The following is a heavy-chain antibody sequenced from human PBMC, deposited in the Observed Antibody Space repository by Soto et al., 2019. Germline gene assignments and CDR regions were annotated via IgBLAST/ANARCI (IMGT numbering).Heavy chain of an antibody. CDR2: IIPILGIA. Sequence: ASVKVSCKASGGTFSSYTISWVRQAPGQGLEWMGRIIPILGIANYAQKFQGRVTITADKSTSTAYMELSSLRSEDTAVYYCASLSMVRGVIIIDYWGQGTLVTVSS. CDR3: ASLSMVRGVIIIDY. CDR1: GGTFSSYT. V-gene: IGHV1-69*02. J-gene: IGHJ4*02. D-gene: IGHD3-10*01.